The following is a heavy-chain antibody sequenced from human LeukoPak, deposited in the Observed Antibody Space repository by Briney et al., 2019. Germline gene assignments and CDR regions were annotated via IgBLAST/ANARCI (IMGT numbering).Heavy chain of an antibody. CDR2: IYYSGST. J-gene: IGHJ6*02. D-gene: IGHD6-19*01. V-gene: IGHV4-59*01. Sequence: SETLSLTCTVSGGSISSYYWSWIRQPPGKGLEWIGYIYYSGSTNYNPSLKSRVTISVDTSKNQFSLKLSSVTAADTAVYYCARVTAVAGTKCYYYYGMDVWGQGTTVTVSS. CDR1: GGSISSYY. CDR3: ARVTAVAGTKCYYYYGMDV.